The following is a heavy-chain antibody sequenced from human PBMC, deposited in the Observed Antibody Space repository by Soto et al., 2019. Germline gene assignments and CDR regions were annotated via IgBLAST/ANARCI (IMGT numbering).Heavy chain of an antibody. Sequence: PGGSLRLSCAASGFTFSNAWMSWVRQAPGKGLGWVGRIKSKTDGGTTDYAAPVKGRFTISRDDSKNTLYLQMNSLKTEDTAVYYCTTGFWNGGSGSYYNHYYYYMDVWGKGTTVTVSS. CDR3: TTGFWNGGSGSYYNHYYYYMDV. CDR2: IKSKTDGGTT. J-gene: IGHJ6*03. D-gene: IGHD3-10*01. V-gene: IGHV3-15*01. CDR1: GFTFSNAW.